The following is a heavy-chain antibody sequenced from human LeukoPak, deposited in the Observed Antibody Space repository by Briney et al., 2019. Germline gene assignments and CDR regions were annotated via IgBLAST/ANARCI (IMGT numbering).Heavy chain of an antibody. J-gene: IGHJ4*02. V-gene: IGHV3-30*18. D-gene: IGHD6-19*01. Sequence: PGVPLRLSCAASGFTLSIYGMHWVRQAPGKGLEWVAVISYDGSNKYYADSVKGRLTISRDNSKNTLYLKMNSLRDEDKAVYYCAKDGSSGWYIDYWGQGTLVTVSS. CDR2: ISYDGSNK. CDR1: GFTLSIYG. CDR3: AKDGSSGWYIDY.